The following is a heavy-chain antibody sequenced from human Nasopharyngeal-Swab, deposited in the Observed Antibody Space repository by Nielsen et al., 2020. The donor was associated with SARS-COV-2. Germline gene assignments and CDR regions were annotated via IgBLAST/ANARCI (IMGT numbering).Heavy chain of an antibody. J-gene: IGHJ3*02. V-gene: IGHV3-74*01. CDR1: GFTFSSYW. CDR2: ISTDGSGT. CDR3: ARDAYPGYI. Sequence: GGSLRLSCSASGFTFSSYWMHWVRQLPGKGLAWVSRISTDGSGTNYADSVKGRFTVSRDNAKNTLYLQMNSLGAEDTAVYYCARDAYPGYIWGQGTMVTVSS. D-gene: IGHD2-2*01.